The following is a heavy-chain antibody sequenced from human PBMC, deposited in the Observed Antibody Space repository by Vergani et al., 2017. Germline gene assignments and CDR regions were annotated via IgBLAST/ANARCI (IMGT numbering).Heavy chain of an antibody. Sequence: QVQLVESGGGVVQPGRSLRLSCSASGFTFSSYAMHWVRQAPGKGLEYVSAISSNGGSTYYADSVKGRFTISRDNSKNTLYLQMNSLRAEDTAVYYCAKEGRHYDSSGYYYNPVDAFDIWGQGTMVTVSS. D-gene: IGHD3-22*01. V-gene: IGHV3-64*04. CDR1: GFTFSSYA. CDR2: ISSNGGST. J-gene: IGHJ3*02. CDR3: AKEGRHYDSSGYYYNPVDAFDI.